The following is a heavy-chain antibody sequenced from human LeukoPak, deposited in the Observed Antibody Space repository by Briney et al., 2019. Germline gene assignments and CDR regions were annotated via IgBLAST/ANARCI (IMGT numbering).Heavy chain of an antibody. J-gene: IGHJ3*02. D-gene: IGHD3-22*01. Sequence: GGSLRLSCAASEFTFSSYAMQWVRQAPGKGLEWVSGISASGGNTWYADSVKGRFTISRDNSNNTLYLQMNSLRAEDTAVYYCAKDLSSGYYDAFDIWGQGTMVTVSS. CDR3: AKDLSSGYYDAFDI. V-gene: IGHV3-23*01. CDR1: EFTFSSYA. CDR2: ISASGGNT.